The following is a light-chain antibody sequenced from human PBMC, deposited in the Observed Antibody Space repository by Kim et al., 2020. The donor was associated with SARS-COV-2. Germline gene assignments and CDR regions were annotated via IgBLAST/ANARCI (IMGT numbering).Light chain of an antibody. Sequence: DIQMTQSPSTLSASIGDRVTITCRASQSIESWLAWYQQKPGKAPKLLIFKASDFESGVPSRFSGSGSGTEFTLTISRLQPDDFATYYCQQYDSYSVTFGGGTKVDIK. CDR2: KAS. V-gene: IGKV1-5*03. CDR3: QQYDSYSVT. CDR1: QSIESW. J-gene: IGKJ4*01.